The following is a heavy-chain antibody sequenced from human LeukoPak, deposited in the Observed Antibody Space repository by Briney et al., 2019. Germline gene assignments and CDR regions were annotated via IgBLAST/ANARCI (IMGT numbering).Heavy chain of an antibody. CDR1: GFTFSSYW. D-gene: IGHD2-2*01. CDR3: ATDCISTRCYKY. J-gene: IGHJ4*02. CDR2: IKQDGSEK. Sequence: GGSLRLSCAASGFTFSSYWMSWVRQAPGKGLEWVANIKQDGSEKYYVDSAKGRFTISRDNAKNSLFLQMSSLRAEDTAVYYCATDCISTRCYKYWGQGTLVTVSS. V-gene: IGHV3-7*04.